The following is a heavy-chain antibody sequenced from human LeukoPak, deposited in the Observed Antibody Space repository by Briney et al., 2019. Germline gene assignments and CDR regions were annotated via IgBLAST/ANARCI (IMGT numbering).Heavy chain of an antibody. Sequence: SVKVSCKASGGTFSSYAISWVRQAPRQGLEWMGGIIPIFGTANYAQKFQGRVTITTDESTSTAYMELSSLRSEDTAVYYCARGKATTFHDAFDIWGQGTMVTVSS. J-gene: IGHJ3*02. CDR1: GGTFSSYA. CDR2: IIPIFGTA. CDR3: ARGKATTFHDAFDI. V-gene: IGHV1-69*05. D-gene: IGHD1-1*01.